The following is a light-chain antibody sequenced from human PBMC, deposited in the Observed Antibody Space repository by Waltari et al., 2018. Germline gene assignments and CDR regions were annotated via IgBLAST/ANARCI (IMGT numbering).Light chain of an antibody. J-gene: IGLJ3*02. V-gene: IGLV2-8*01. Sequence: SALTQPPSPSGSPRQSVTIPCPGTSNNVGGYNYVSWYQQHPGKAPRLMIYEVYNRPAGVPDRFSGSKSGNTASLAVSGLQADDEADYYCSSYAGSENVVFGGGTKLTVL. CDR2: EVY. CDR3: SSYAGSENVV. CDR1: SNNVGGYNY.